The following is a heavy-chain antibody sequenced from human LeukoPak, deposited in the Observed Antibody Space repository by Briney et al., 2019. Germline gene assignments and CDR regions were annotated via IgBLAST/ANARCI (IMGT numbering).Heavy chain of an antibody. J-gene: IGHJ4*02. CDR2: IYYSGST. CDR3: ARDGYSGXXXNY. D-gene: IGHD5-12*01. V-gene: IGHV4-59*01. Sequence: PSETLSLTCTVSGGSISSYYWSWIRQPPGKGLEWIGYIYYSGSTNYNPSLKSRVTISVDTSKNQFSLKLSSVTAADTAVYYCARDGYSGXXXNYWGQGTLVTVSS. CDR1: GGSISSYY.